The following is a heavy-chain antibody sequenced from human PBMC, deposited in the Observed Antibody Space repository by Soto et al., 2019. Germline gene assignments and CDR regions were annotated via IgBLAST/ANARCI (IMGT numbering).Heavy chain of an antibody. Sequence: SETLSLTCTVSGGSVSSGSYYWSWIRQPPGKGLEWIGYIYYSGSTNYNPSLKSRVTISVDTSKNQFSLKLSSVTAADTAVYYCARGGRIVATIFYWGQGTLVTVS. CDR1: GGSVSSGSYY. CDR2: IYYSGST. J-gene: IGHJ4*02. V-gene: IGHV4-61*01. D-gene: IGHD5-12*01. CDR3: ARGGRIVATIFY.